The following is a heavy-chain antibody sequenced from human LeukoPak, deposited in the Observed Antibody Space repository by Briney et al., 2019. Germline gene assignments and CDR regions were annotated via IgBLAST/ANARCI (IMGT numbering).Heavy chain of an antibody. CDR1: GFTFSSYA. Sequence: GGSLRLSCAASGFTFSSYAMHWVRQAPGKGLEWVAVISYDGSNKYYADSVKGRFTISRDNSKNTLYLQMNSLRAEDTAVYYCAKDRVYYGSGSYYSAFDIWGQGTMVTVSS. D-gene: IGHD3-10*01. V-gene: IGHV3-30*04. CDR2: ISYDGSNK. CDR3: AKDRVYYGSGSYYSAFDI. J-gene: IGHJ3*02.